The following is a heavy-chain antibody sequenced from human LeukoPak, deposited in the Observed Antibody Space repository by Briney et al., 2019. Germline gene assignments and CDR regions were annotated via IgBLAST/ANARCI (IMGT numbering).Heavy chain of an antibody. CDR3: VRGNDYGGPHY. V-gene: IGHV3-74*01. CDR2: IDRDGSRI. Sequence: GGSLRLSCAASGFTFSSYWMHWVRQAPGKGLVWVSRIDRDGSRINYADSVKGRFTISRDNGKNTLFLQMNSLRAEDAAVYYCVRGNDYGGPHYWGQGTLVTVSS. D-gene: IGHD4-23*01. J-gene: IGHJ4*02. CDR1: GFTFSSYW.